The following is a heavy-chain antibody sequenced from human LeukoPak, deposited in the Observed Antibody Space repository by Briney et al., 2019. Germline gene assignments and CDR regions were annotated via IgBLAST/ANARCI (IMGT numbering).Heavy chain of an antibody. CDR3: ARKLGTLRNWFDP. J-gene: IGHJ5*02. D-gene: IGHD7-27*01. V-gene: IGHV4-31*03. CDR2: IFYSGST. Sequence: SETLSLTCTVSGGSISGGGYYWSWIRQHPGKGLEWIGYIFYSGSTYYNPSLKSRVTISVDTSKNQFSLKLSSVTAADTAVYYCARKLGTLRNWFDPWGQGTLVTVSS. CDR1: GGSISGGGYY.